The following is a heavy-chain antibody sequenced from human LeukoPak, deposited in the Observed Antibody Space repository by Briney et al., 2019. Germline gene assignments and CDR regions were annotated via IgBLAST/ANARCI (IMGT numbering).Heavy chain of an antibody. V-gene: IGHV4-34*01. D-gene: IGHD3-3*01. Sequence: SETLSLTCAVYGGSFSGYYWSWIRQPPGKGLEWIGEINHSGSTNYNPSLKSRVTISVDTSKNQFSLKLSSVTAADPAVYYCAREFGVTIFAFDYWGQGTLVTVSS. CDR1: GGSFSGYY. J-gene: IGHJ4*02. CDR2: INHSGST. CDR3: AREFGVTIFAFDY.